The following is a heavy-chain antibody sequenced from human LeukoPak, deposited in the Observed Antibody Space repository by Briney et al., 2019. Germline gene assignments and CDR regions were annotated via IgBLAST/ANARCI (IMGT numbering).Heavy chain of an antibody. V-gene: IGHV5-51*01. Sequence: GESLKISFKGPGYSFPSYWIGWVRQMPGKGLEWMGIIYPGDSDNRYSPSFQGQVTISADKSISTAYLQWSSLKASDTAMYYCARLGIQLWLWDYWGQGTLVTVSS. J-gene: IGHJ4*02. CDR2: IYPGDSDN. D-gene: IGHD5-18*01. CDR1: GYSFPSYW. CDR3: ARLGIQLWLWDY.